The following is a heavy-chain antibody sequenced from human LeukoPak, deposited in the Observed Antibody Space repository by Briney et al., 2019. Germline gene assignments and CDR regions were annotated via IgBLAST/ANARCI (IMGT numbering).Heavy chain of an antibody. J-gene: IGHJ4*02. D-gene: IGHD2/OR15-2a*01. CDR1: AFTFSSYS. CDR3: AKDLDSTDLFEGPGDH. Sequence: TGGSLRLSCVASAFTFSSYSMNWVRQAPGKGLEWVSSISSSGSYIYYADSVKGRFTIFRDDSKNILYLQMNSLRVEDTATYYCAKDLDSTDLFEGPGDHWGQGTPVTVSS. CDR2: ISSSGSYI. V-gene: IGHV3-21*04.